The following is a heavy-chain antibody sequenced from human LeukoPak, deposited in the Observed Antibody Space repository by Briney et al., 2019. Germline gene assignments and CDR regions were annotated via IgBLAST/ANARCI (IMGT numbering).Heavy chain of an antibody. J-gene: IGHJ4*02. Sequence: AGSLRLSCAASGFTVSSNYMSWVRQAPGKGLEWVSGIYSGGNTYYADSVKGRFTISRDNSKDTLYLQMNSLRAEDTAVYYCAKDLMYSSSSPLGYWGQGTLVTVSS. V-gene: IGHV3-66*01. CDR3: AKDLMYSSSSPLGY. CDR1: GFTVSSNY. D-gene: IGHD6-6*01. CDR2: IYSGGNT.